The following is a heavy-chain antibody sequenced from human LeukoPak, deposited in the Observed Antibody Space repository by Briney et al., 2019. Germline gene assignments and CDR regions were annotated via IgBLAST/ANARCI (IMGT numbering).Heavy chain of an antibody. CDR3: TTFNWNKDYYFDY. V-gene: IGHV3-15*01. D-gene: IGHD1/OR15-1a*01. Sequence: GGSLRLSCAASGFTFSNAWMSWVRQAPGKGLEWVGRIKSKTDGGTTDYAAPVKGRFTISRDDSKNTLYLQMNSLKTEDTAVYYCTTFNWNKDYYFDYWGQETRVTVPS. J-gene: IGHJ4*02. CDR1: GFTFSNAW. CDR2: IKSKTDGGTT.